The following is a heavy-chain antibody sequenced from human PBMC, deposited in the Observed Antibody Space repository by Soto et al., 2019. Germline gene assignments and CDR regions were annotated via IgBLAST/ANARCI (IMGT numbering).Heavy chain of an antibody. D-gene: IGHD7-27*01. V-gene: IGHV4-59*11. Sequence: QVQLQESGPGLVKPSETLSLTCSVSGGSISNHYWSWIRQPPGKGLEWIGYIYYNWNTNYIPSLKSRVTMSVDTSRNQISLKLTTVTAADTAVYYCTRANWYSEYWGQGTLVTVSS. CDR1: GGSISNHY. CDR3: TRANWYSEY. CDR2: IYYNWNT. J-gene: IGHJ4*02.